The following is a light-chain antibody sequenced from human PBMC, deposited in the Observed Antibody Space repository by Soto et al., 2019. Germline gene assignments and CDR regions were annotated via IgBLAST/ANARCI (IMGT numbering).Light chain of an antibody. V-gene: IGLV2-14*01. CDR3: SSYTSSTNYV. CDR2: EVS. J-gene: IGLJ1*01. CDR1: SIDIAPYNY. Sequence: SSLPQPAYVPVSPGHSLTISCTGTSIDIAPYNYVSWYQQHPGKAPKLIIYEVSYRPSGISNRFSGSKSGNTASLTISGLQAEEEADYYCSSYTSSTNYVFGTGTKVTVL.